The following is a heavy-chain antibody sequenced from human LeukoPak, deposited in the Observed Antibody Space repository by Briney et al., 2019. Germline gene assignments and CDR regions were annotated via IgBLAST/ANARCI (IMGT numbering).Heavy chain of an antibody. V-gene: IGHV3-23*01. CDR3: ARGATYYYHAMDV. Sequence: GGSLRLSCAASGFTFSDHAMSWVRQAPGKGLEWVSAIRGTGTTTFYAASVKGRFTISRDNAKNTLYLQMNSLRAEDTAVYYCARGATYYYHAMDVWGQGTTVTVSS. J-gene: IGHJ6*02. CDR1: GFTFSDHA. CDR2: IRGTGTTT.